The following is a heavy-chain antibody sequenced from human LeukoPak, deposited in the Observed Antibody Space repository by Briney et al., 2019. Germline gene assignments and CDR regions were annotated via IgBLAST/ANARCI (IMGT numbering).Heavy chain of an antibody. CDR1: GGSISSAGHY. CDR3: VRRATDGFTGGVCNGYRNYFDP. D-gene: IGHD2-8*02. CDR2: IYYTGPN. Sequence: SETLSLTCTVPGGSISSAGHYWGWIRQPPGKDMDWLGHIYYTGPNFPNPSLTGRVTLSIDTSNNQFSLRLTSVTAADTALYYCVRRATDGFTGGVCNGYRNYFDPWGQGTLVTVSS. J-gene: IGHJ5*02. V-gene: IGHV4-39*01.